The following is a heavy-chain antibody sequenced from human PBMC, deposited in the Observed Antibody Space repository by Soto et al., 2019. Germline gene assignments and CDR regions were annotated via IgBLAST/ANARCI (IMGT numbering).Heavy chain of an antibody. Sequence: GGSLRLSCAASGFTFSRYSMNWVRQAPGKGLEWVSSISSSSTTIYYADSVRGRFTISRDNAKSSLYLQMSSLRDDDTAVYYCSRDDITGDYVEVGDYWGQGTMVTVSS. CDR1: GFTFSRYS. D-gene: IGHD3-22*01. CDR3: SRDDITGDYVEVGDY. CDR2: ISSSSTTI. V-gene: IGHV3-48*02. J-gene: IGHJ4*02.